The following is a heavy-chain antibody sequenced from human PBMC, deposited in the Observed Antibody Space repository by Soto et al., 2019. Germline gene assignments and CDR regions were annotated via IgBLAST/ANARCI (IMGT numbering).Heavy chain of an antibody. CDR2: INHSGST. V-gene: IGHV4-34*01. J-gene: IGHJ4*02. CDR1: GGSFSGYY. CDR3: ARFPVSYRASFDY. Sequence: SETLSLTCAVYGGSFSGYYWSWIRQPPGKGLEWIGEINHSGSTNYNPSLKSRVTISVDTSKNQFSLKLSSVTAADTAVYYCARFPVSYRASFDYWGQGTLVTVSS. D-gene: IGHD1-26*01.